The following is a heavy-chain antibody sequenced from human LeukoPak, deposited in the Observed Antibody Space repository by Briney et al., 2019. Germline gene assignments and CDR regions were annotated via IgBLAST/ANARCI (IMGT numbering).Heavy chain of an antibody. D-gene: IGHD6-13*01. J-gene: IGHJ5*02. CDR1: GFTVSSNY. Sequence: GGSLRLSCAASGFTVSSNYMSWVRQAPGKGLEWVSVIYSGGSTYYADSVKGRFTISRDNSKNTLYLQMNSLRAEDTAVYYWARGRIAAAGTWWFDPWSQGTLVTVSS. CDR3: ARGRIAAAGTWWFDP. V-gene: IGHV3-66*02. CDR2: IYSGGST.